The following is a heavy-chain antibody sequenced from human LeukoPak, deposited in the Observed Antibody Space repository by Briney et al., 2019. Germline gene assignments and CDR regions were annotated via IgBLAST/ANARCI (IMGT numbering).Heavy chain of an antibody. D-gene: IGHD3-16*02. V-gene: IGHV3-30*18. CDR2: ISYDGSNK. Sequence: GGSLRLSCAASGFTFSSYGMHWVRQAPGKGLEWVAVISYDGSNKYYADSVKGRFTISRDNSKNTLYLQMNSLRAEDTAVYYCAKDHVMIAFGGVIGTWGQGTLVTVSS. CDR1: GFTFSSYG. J-gene: IGHJ5*02. CDR3: AKDHVMIAFGGVIGT.